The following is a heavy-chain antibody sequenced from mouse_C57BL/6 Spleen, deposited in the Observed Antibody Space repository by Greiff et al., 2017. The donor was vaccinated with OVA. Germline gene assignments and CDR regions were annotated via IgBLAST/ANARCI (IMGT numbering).Heavy chain of an antibody. V-gene: IGHV2-2*01. CDR3: ARYPYDGYYVDYAMDY. D-gene: IGHD2-3*01. Sequence: VHLVESGPGLVQPSQSLSITCTVSGFSLTSYGVHWVRQSPGKGLEWLGVIWSGGSTDYNAAFISRLSISKDNSKSQVFFKMNSLQADDTAIYYCARYPYDGYYVDYAMDYWGQGTSVTVSS. CDR1: GFSLTSYG. CDR2: IWSGGST. J-gene: IGHJ4*01.